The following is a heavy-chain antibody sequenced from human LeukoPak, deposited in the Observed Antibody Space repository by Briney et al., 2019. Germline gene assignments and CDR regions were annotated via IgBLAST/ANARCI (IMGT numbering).Heavy chain of an antibody. CDR1: GGSISSSSYY. V-gene: IGHV4-39*07. D-gene: IGHD3-16*01. Sequence: PSETLSPTCTVSGGSISSSSYYWGWIRQPPGKGLEWIGEINHSGSTNYNPSLKSRVTISVDTSKNQFSLKLSSVTAADTAVYYCARGSGIFDYVWGSLTRECWFDPWGQGTLVTVSS. CDR3: ARGSGIFDYVWGSLTRECWFDP. J-gene: IGHJ5*02. CDR2: INHSGST.